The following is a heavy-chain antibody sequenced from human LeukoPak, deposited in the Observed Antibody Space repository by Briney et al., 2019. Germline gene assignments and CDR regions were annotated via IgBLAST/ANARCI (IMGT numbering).Heavy chain of an antibody. Sequence: PSETLSLTCTVSGDSISTSYWSWIRQPAGKRMEWIGRIFASGETNYNPSLESRVIMSRDTSNNQFFLRLTSVTAADTAVYYCARGRYTWHDRDWFDSWGQGTLVTVSS. CDR2: IFASGET. J-gene: IGHJ5*01. V-gene: IGHV4-4*07. D-gene: IGHD1-20*01. CDR1: GDSISTSY. CDR3: ARGRYTWHDRDWFDS.